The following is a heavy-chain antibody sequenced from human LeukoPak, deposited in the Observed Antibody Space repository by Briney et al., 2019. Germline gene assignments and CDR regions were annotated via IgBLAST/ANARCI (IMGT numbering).Heavy chain of an antibody. CDR3: AKTDGSGTPSLGY. CDR1: GFTLSSYG. Sequence: GGSLRLSCAASGFTLSSYGMHWVRQAPGKGLEWMAVISYDGSNKYYADSVKGRFTISRDNSKNTLYLQMNSLRAEDTAVYYCAKTDGSGTPSLGYWGQGTLVTVSS. J-gene: IGHJ4*02. V-gene: IGHV3-30*18. D-gene: IGHD3-10*01. CDR2: ISYDGSNK.